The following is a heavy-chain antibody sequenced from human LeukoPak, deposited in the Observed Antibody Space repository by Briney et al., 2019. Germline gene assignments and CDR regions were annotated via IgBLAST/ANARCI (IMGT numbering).Heavy chain of an antibody. CDR1: GGSISSSSYY. CDR2: IYYSGST. Sequence: PSETLSLTCTVSGGSISSSSYYWGWIRQPPGKGLEWIGSIYYSGSTYYNPSLKSRVTISVDTSKNQFSLKLSSVTAADTAVYYCARTSPEAFWSGPTLMDVWGQGTTVTVSS. D-gene: IGHD3-3*01. V-gene: IGHV4-39*01. J-gene: IGHJ6*02. CDR3: ARTSPEAFWSGPTLMDV.